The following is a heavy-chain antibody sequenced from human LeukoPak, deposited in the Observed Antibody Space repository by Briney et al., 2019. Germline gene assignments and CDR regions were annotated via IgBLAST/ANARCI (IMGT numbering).Heavy chain of an antibody. D-gene: IGHD1-26*01. V-gene: IGHV3-9*01. CDR2: ISWNSGSI. CDR1: GFTFEDYA. CDR3: AKGTGRYWTFFDY. J-gene: IGHJ4*02. Sequence: PGGSLRLSCAASGFTFEDYAIHWVRHGPGKGLEWVSGISWNSGSIDYAESVKGRFTISRDNAKNSLYLQMNSLRPEDTALYYCAKGTGRYWTFFDYWGRGTLVTVST.